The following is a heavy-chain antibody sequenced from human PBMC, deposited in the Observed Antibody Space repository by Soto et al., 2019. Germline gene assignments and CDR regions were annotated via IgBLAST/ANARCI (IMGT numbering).Heavy chain of an antibody. Sequence: QVQLQQSGPRLVEPSQTLSLTCAISGDSVSSDSIAWNWIRQSPSRGLEWLGRTYYRSKWFNDYAPSVQSRITINPDTSKNQFSLQLNSVTPEDTAVYYCAKGTGWSLYYFDYWGQGILVTVSS. CDR2: TYYRSKWFN. D-gene: IGHD6-19*01. V-gene: IGHV6-1*01. J-gene: IGHJ4*02. CDR1: GDSVSSDSIA. CDR3: AKGTGWSLYYFDY.